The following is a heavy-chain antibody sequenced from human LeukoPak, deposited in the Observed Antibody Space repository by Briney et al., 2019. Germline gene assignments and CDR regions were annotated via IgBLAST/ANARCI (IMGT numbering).Heavy chain of an antibody. D-gene: IGHD4-17*01. J-gene: IGHJ4*02. CDR2: ITNKAFGGTA. Sequence: GGSLRLSCTTSGFNFGDYAMSWFRQAPEKGLEGVGFITNKAFGGTAEHAASVRGRFTISRDDSRSIAYLQMDNLRTEDTGVYYCTRDEYGVGSNFFDYWGQGTLVTVST. V-gene: IGHV3-49*03. CDR3: TRDEYGVGSNFFDY. CDR1: GFNFGDYA.